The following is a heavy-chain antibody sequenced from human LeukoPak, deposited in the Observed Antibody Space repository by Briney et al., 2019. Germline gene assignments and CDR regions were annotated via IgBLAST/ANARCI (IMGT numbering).Heavy chain of an antibody. CDR1: GYTFTSYY. J-gene: IGHJ5*02. D-gene: IGHD2/OR15-2a*01. Sequence: ASVRVSCKASGYTFTSYYVHWVRQAPGQGLEWMGWVSAYNGKTNYAQSLQDRVTMTTDTSTSTVYMELRSLISDDTALYYCARGDTFLPAHYFDPWGQGTLVTVSS. CDR2: VSAYNGKT. V-gene: IGHV1-18*04. CDR3: ARGDTFLPAHYFDP.